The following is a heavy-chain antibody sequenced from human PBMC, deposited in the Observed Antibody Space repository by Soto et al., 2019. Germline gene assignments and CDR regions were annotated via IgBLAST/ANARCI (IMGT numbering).Heavy chain of an antibody. Sequence: QSGGSLRLSCVASGLTFGSRAMTWVRQAPGEGLQWVSTITDTGGDAKYADSVKGRFTISRDNARNSLSLQMNSLRDEDTAVYYCASAPSRIRPLDYWGRGTLVTVSS. CDR3: ASAPSRIRPLDY. CDR2: ITDTGGDA. J-gene: IGHJ4*02. V-gene: IGHV3-23*01. CDR1: GLTFGSRA.